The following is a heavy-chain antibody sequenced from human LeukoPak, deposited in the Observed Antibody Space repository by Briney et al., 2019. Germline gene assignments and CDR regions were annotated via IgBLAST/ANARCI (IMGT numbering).Heavy chain of an antibody. V-gene: IGHV4-59*01. CDR2: IYYSGST. J-gene: IGHJ4*02. CDR1: GGSISSYC. CDR3: ARSATVVPANFDY. D-gene: IGHD4-23*01. Sequence: PSETLSLTCTVSGGSISSYCWSWIRQPPGKGLEWIGYIYYSGSTNYNPSLKSRVTISVDTSKNQFSLKLSSVTAADTAVYYCARSATVVPANFDYWGQGTLVTVSS.